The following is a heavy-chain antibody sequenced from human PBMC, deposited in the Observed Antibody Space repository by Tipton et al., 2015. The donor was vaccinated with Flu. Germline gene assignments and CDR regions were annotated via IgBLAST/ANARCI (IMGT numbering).Heavy chain of an antibody. CDR3: AREGIVAAAGTYYYYGMDV. CDR1: GFTFSDYY. CDR2: ISSSGSTI. Sequence: SLRLSCAASGFTFSDYYMSWIRQAPGKGLEWVSYISSSGSTIYYADSVKGRFTIPRDNAKNSLYLQMNSLRAEDTAVYYCAREGIVAAAGTYYYYGMDVWGQGTTVTVSS. J-gene: IGHJ6*02. D-gene: IGHD6-13*01. V-gene: IGHV3-11*01.